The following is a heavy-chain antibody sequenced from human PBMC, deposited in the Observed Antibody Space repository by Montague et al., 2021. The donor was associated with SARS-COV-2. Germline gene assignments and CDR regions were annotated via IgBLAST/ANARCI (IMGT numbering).Heavy chain of an antibody. Sequence: SETLSLTCALSGGSFSNYYWSWIRQPPGKGLEWIGEVNQSGTTIYNPSVKSGATITEDMSKNQFYLRLNSATAADTAVYYCARFAYRLLFIASYYGMDVWGQGTTVTVSS. J-gene: IGHJ6*02. CDR3: ARFAYRLLFIASYYGMDV. CDR1: GGSFSNYY. CDR2: VNQSGTT. V-gene: IGHV4-34*01. D-gene: IGHD2-2*01.